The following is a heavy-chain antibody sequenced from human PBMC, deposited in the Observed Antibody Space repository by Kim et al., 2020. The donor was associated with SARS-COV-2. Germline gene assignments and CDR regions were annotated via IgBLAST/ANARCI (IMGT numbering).Heavy chain of an antibody. CDR2: IDGSDGTT. Sequence: GGSLRLSCTTSGFIFTGYAMSWVRQAPGKGLDWVSSIDGSDGTTYYVDSVKCRFTISRDNSKNTLYLQMNSLRVDDTAVYYCMKGGWGWIWDHWGQGTRV. V-gene: IGHV3-23*01. CDR3: MKGGWGWIWDH. CDR1: GFIFTGYA. J-gene: IGHJ4*02. D-gene: IGHD2-2*03.